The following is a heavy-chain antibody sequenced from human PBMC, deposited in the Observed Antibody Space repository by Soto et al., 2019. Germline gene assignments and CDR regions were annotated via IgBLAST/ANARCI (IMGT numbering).Heavy chain of an antibody. V-gene: IGHV1-18*01. CDR2: ISAYNGNT. CDR1: GYTFTSYG. CDR3: ARILDFWSGYYSHYYYYMDV. Sequence: QVQLVQSGAEVKKPGASVKVSCKASGYTFTSYGISWVRQAPGQGREWMGWISAYNGNTNYAQKLQGRVTMTTDTSTSTDYMELRSLRSDDTALAYCARILDFWSGYYSHYYYYMDVWGKGTTVTVSS. D-gene: IGHD3-3*01. J-gene: IGHJ6*03.